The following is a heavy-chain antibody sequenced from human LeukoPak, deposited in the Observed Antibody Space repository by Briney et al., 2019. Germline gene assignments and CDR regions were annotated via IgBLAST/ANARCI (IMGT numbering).Heavy chain of an antibody. V-gene: IGHV3-30*18. CDR2: ILYDGSNK. J-gene: IGHJ4*02. CDR1: GFTFSSYG. Sequence: PGGSLRLSCAASGFTFSSYGMHWVRQAPGKGLEWVAVILYDGSNKYYADSVKGRFTISRDNAKNSLYLQMNSLRAEDTALYYCAKDMTPYINSVDYWGQGTLVTVSS. D-gene: IGHD2-2*02. CDR3: AKDMTPYINSVDY.